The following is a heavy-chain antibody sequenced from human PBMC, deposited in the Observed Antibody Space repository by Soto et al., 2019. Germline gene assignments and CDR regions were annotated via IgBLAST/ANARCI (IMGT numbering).Heavy chain of an antibody. J-gene: IGHJ4*02. V-gene: IGHV4-39*01. D-gene: IGHD3-3*01. Sequence: SETLSLTCTVSGGSISSSSYYWGWIRQPPGKGLEWIGSIYYSGSTYYNPSLKSRVTISVDTSKNQFSLKLSSVTAADTAVYYCARLQGYDFWSGYSHNFDYWGQGTLVTVS. CDR1: GGSISSSSYY. CDR3: ARLQGYDFWSGYSHNFDY. CDR2: IYYSGST.